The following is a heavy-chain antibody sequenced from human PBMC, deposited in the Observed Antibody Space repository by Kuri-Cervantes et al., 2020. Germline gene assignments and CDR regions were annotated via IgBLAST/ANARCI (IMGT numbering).Heavy chain of an antibody. CDR2: IYHSGST. CDR3: VRDLDWFDP. Sequence: GSLRLSCAVSGYSISSGYYWGWIRQPPGKGLEWIGSIYHSGSTYYNPSLKSRVTISVDTSKNQFSLKLSSVTAADTAMYYCVRDLDWFDPWGQGTLVTVSS. J-gene: IGHJ5*02. CDR1: GYSISSGYY. V-gene: IGHV4-38-2*02.